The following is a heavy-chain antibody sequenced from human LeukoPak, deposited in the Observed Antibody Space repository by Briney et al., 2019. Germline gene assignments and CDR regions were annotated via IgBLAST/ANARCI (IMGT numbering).Heavy chain of an antibody. CDR3: ARGGLAAARDWFDP. V-gene: IGHV4-39*07. D-gene: IGHD6-13*01. CDR1: GGSISSSSYY. J-gene: IGHJ5*02. Sequence: SETLSLTCTVSGGSISSSSYYWGWIRQPPGKGLEWIGSIYYSGSTYYNPSLKSRVTISVDTSKNQFSLKLSSVTAADTAVYYCARGGLAAARDWFDPWGQGTLVTVSS. CDR2: IYYSGST.